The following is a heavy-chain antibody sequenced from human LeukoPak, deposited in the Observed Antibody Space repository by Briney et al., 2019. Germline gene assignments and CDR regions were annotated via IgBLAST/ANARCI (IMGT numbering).Heavy chain of an antibody. CDR1: GYTFTGYY. CDR2: INPNSGGA. D-gene: IGHD6-6*01. Sequence: ASVKVSCKASGYTFTGYYMHWVRQAPGQGLEWMGWINPNSGGANYGQKFQGRVTMTRDTSISTAYMELSRLRSDDTAVYYCARASSSFPSFFDYWGQGTLVTVSS. J-gene: IGHJ4*02. CDR3: ARASSSFPSFFDY. V-gene: IGHV1-2*02.